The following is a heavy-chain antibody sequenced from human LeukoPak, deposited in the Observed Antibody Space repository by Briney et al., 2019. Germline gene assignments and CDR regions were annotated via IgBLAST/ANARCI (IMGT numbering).Heavy chain of an antibody. V-gene: IGHV4-34*01. Sequence: SETLSLSCAVYGGSFSGYYWSWIRQPPGKGLEWIGEINHSGSTNYNPSLKSRVAISVDTSKNQFSLKLSSVTAADTAVYYCARGRYSSSTTCYRPYYFDYWGQGTLVTVSS. CDR3: ARGRYSSSTTCYRPYYFDY. CDR1: GGSFSGYY. CDR2: INHSGST. J-gene: IGHJ4*02. D-gene: IGHD2-2*02.